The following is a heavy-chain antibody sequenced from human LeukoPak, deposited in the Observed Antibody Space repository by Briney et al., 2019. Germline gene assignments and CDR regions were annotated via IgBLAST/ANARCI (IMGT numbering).Heavy chain of an antibody. V-gene: IGHV4-39*01. CDR1: GGSISSSSYY. Sequence: SKTLSLTCTVSGGSISSSSYYWGWIRQPPGKGLEWIGSIYYSGITYYNPSLKSRVTISVDTSKNQFSLKLSSVTAADTAVYYCARHRSTVVTIDYWGQGTLVTVSS. D-gene: IGHD4-23*01. CDR2: IYYSGIT. CDR3: ARHRSTVVTIDY. J-gene: IGHJ4*02.